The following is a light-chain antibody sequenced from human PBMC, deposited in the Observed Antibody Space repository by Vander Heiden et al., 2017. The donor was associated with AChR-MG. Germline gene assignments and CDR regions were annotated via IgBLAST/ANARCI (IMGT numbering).Light chain of an antibody. CDR3: STWDDGLDGFV. Sequence: VLTQPPSVSGTPGQRVTMSCSGNTSHIGSHPMSWFQQFPATAPKLLIYQDDQRPSGVPERFSGSKFDTSASLAISGLRSEDEADYFCSTWDDGLDGFVFGPGTKVT. CDR1: TSHIGSHP. CDR2: QDD. V-gene: IGLV1-47*01. J-gene: IGLJ1*01.